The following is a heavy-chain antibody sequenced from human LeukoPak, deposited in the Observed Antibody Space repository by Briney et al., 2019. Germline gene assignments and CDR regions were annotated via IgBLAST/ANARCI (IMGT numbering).Heavy chain of an antibody. Sequence: GGSLRLSCAASGFTFSSYGMHWVRQAPGKGLEWVAVISYDGSNKYYEDSVKGRFTISRDNSKNTLYLQMNSLRAEDTAVYYCAKDAGYSSGWYGISYWGQGTLVTVSS. J-gene: IGHJ4*02. CDR2: ISYDGSNK. CDR3: AKDAGYSSGWYGISY. V-gene: IGHV3-30*18. CDR1: GFTFSSYG. D-gene: IGHD6-19*01.